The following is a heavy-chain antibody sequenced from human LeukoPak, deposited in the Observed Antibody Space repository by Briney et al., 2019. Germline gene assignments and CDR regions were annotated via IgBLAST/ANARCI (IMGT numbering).Heavy chain of an antibody. CDR1: GFDFSSHG. J-gene: IGHJ4*02. D-gene: IGHD3-10*01. V-gene: IGHV3-23*01. CDR3: AKGGRGSWAGNTGD. Sequence: GGSLRLPCAASGFDFSSHGMNWVRQAPGKGLEWVSTINFNGGRTYYADSAKGRFSVSRDNSKNTLNLQMNSLRVEDTAVYYCAKGGRGSWAGNTGDWGQGTLVSVSS. CDR2: INFNGGRT.